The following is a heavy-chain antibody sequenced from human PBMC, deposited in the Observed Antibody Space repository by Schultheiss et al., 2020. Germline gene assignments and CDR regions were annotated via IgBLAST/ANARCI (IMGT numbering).Heavy chain of an antibody. J-gene: IGHJ6*02. CDR3: AKSLGSSGGLGMDV. V-gene: IGHV3-11*04. D-gene: IGHD1-26*01. CDR1: GFTFSDYY. Sequence: GGSLRLSCAASGFTFSDYYMSWIRQAPGKGLEWVSYISSSGSTIYYADSVKGRFTISRDNSKNTLYLQMNSLRAEDTAVYYCAKSLGSSGGLGMDVWGQGTTVTVSS. CDR2: ISSSGSTI.